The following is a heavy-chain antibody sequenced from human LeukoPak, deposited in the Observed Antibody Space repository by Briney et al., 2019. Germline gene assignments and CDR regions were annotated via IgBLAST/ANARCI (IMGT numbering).Heavy chain of an antibody. CDR3: AGHSDSSEGWFLP. CDR2: INPNSGGT. Sequence: ASVKVSSKASGYTFTGYFIHWVRQAPGQGLEWMGWINPNSGGTNYAQKFQGRVTMTRDTSISSAYMELSRLRSDDTAVYYCAGHSDSSEGWFLPWGQGTLVTVSS. V-gene: IGHV1-2*02. CDR1: GYTFTGYF. J-gene: IGHJ5*02. D-gene: IGHD6-6*01.